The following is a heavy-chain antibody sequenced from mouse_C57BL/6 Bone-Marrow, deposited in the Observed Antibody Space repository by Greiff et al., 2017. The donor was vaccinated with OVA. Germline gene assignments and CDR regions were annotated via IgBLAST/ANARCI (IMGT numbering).Heavy chain of an antibody. J-gene: IGHJ1*03. CDR1: GFTFSSYG. CDR3: ARPIYYGFNWYFDV. Sequence: EVMLVESGGDLVKPGGSLKLSCAASGFTFSSYGMSWVRQTPDKRLEWVATISSGGSYTYYPDSVKGRFTISRDNAKNTLYLQMSSLKSEDTAMYYCARPIYYGFNWYFDVWGTGTTVTVSS. CDR2: ISSGGSYT. V-gene: IGHV5-6*02. D-gene: IGHD2-2*01.